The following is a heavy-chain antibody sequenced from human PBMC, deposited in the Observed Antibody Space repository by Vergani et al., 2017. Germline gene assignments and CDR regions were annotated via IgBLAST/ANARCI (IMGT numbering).Heavy chain of an antibody. D-gene: IGHD5-12*01. CDR1: GFTFSSYG. CDR3: ARDAFRGYDYYYYYGMDV. CDR2: IWYDGSNK. V-gene: IGHV3-33*01. J-gene: IGHJ6*02. Sequence: QVQLVESGGGVVQPGRSLRLSCAASGFTFSSYGMHWVRQAPGKGLEWVAVIWYDGSNKYYADSVKGRFTISRDNSKNTLYLQMNSLRAEDTAVYYCARDAFRGYDYYYYYGMDVWGQGTTVTVSS.